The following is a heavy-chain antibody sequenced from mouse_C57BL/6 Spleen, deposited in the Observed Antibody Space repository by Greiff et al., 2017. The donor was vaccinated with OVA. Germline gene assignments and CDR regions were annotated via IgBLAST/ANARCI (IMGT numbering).Heavy chain of an antibody. Sequence: QVQLKESGPELVKPGASVQISCTASGYAFSSSWMNWVKQRPGKGLEWIGRIYPGDGDTNYNGKFKGKATLTADKSSSTAYMQLSSLTSEDSAVYFCARRGDWVFDYWGQGTTLTVSS. CDR1: GYAFSSSW. J-gene: IGHJ2*01. D-gene: IGHD4-1*01. V-gene: IGHV1-82*01. CDR3: ARRGDWVFDY. CDR2: IYPGDGDT.